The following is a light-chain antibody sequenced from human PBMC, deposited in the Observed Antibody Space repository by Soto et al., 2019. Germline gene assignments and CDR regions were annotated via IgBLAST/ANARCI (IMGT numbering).Light chain of an antibody. Sequence: EIVMTKSPVTLSVSPGERATLSCRASQSVSSNLAWYQQKPGQAPRLLIYGASTRATGIPARFGGSGSGTEFTLTISSLQSEDFAIYYCQQYNNWPPWTFGQGTKVDIK. CDR2: GAS. J-gene: IGKJ1*01. V-gene: IGKV3-15*01. CDR1: QSVSSN. CDR3: QQYNNWPPWT.